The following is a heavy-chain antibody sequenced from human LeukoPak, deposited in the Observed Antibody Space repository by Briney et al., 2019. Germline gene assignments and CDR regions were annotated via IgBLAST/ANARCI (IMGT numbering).Heavy chain of an antibody. CDR3: ARDQAWYNWNYYYGMDV. D-gene: IGHD1-20*01. J-gene: IGHJ6*02. Sequence: AGGSLRLSCAASGFIVSNNFMSWVRQAPGKGLEWVANIKQDGSEKYYVDSVKGRFTISRDNAKNSLYLQMNSLRAEDTAVYYCARDQAWYNWNYYYGMDVWGQGTTVTVSS. CDR2: IKQDGSEK. CDR1: GFIVSNNF. V-gene: IGHV3-7*03.